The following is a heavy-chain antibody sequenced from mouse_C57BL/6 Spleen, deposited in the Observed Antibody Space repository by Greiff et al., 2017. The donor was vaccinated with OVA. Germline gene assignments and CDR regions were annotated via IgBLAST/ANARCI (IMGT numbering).Heavy chain of an antibody. D-gene: IGHD4-1*01. V-gene: IGHV1-26*01. J-gene: IGHJ3*01. CDR3: ASRNWDGSWFAY. Sequence: EVQLQQSGPELVKPGASVKISCKASGYTFTDYYMNWVKQSHGKSLEWIGDINPNNGGTSYNQKFKGKATLTVDKSSSTAYMELRSLTSEDSAVYYCASRNWDGSWFAYWGQGTLVTVSA. CDR1: GYTFTDYY. CDR2: INPNNGGT.